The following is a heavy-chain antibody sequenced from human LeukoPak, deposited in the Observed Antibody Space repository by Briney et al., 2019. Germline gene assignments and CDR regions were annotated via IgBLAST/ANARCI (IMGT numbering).Heavy chain of an antibody. CDR1: GYIFTRYG. D-gene: IGHD6-19*01. Sequence: ASVKVSCKASGYIFTRYGITWVRQAPGQGLEWMGWVSASNGNTHYAQKFQVRVTMTTDTSTSTAYMELRSLRSDDTAVYYCAKDVSWGPNSGWRYFDYWGQGTLVTVSS. V-gene: IGHV1-18*01. CDR3: AKDVSWGPNSGWRYFDY. CDR2: VSASNGNT. J-gene: IGHJ4*02.